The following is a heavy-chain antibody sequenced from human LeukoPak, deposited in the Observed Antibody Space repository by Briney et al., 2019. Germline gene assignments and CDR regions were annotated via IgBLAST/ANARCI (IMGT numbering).Heavy chain of an antibody. CDR3: ARLRYSGYVKYYFDY. J-gene: IGHJ4*02. Sequence: SETLSLTCTVSGGSISSYYWSWIRQPPGKGLECTGYIYFSGSTNYSPSLKSRVTISVDTSKNQFSLKLTSVTAADTAVYYCARLRYSGYVKYYFDYWGQGTLVTVSS. CDR1: GGSISSYY. V-gene: IGHV4-59*01. CDR2: IYFSGST. D-gene: IGHD5-12*01.